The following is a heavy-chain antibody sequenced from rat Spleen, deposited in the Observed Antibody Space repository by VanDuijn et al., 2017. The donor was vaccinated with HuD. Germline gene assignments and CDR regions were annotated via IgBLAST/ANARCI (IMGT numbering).Heavy chain of an antibody. CDR3: TRSGGTYYEY. V-gene: IGHV5-46*01. CDR1: GFTFSSFP. CDR2: ISTSGGST. J-gene: IGHJ2*01. Sequence: EVQLVESGGGLVQPGRSLKLSCAASGFTFSSFPMAWVRQAPTKGLEWVATISTSGGSTYYRDSVKGRFTISRDNAKSTLYLQMNSLRSEDTATYYCTRSGGTYYEYWGQGVMVTVSS. D-gene: IGHD1-6*01.